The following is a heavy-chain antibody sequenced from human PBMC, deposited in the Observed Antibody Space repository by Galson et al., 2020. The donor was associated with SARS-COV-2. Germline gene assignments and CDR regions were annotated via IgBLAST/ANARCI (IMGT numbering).Heavy chain of an antibody. Sequence: ASVKVSCKVSGYTLTELSMHWVRQAPGKGLEWMGGFDPEDGETIYAQKFQGRVTMTEDTSTDTAYMELSSLRSEDTAVYYCATAPAVAGTHLAYCYYYGMDVWGQGTTVTVSS. CDR1: GYTLTELS. D-gene: IGHD6-19*01. CDR3: ATAPAVAGTHLAYCYYYGMDV. V-gene: IGHV1-24*01. CDR2: FDPEDGET. J-gene: IGHJ6*02.